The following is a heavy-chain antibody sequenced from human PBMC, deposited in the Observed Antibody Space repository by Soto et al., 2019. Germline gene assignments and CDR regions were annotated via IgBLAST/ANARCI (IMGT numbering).Heavy chain of an antibody. CDR3: AYLACRGGSFYLFSFSRMDV. Sequence: QITLKESGPTLVKPTQTLTLTCTFSGFSLSTSGVGVAWIRQPPGKALEWLALIYWDDDKRYRPSLESRLTITKDTSKNQVVLTMTNMDSLDTATYYCAYLACRGGSFYLFSFSRMDVWGQGTTVTVSS. D-gene: IGHD2-15*01. CDR2: IYWDDDK. V-gene: IGHV2-5*02. CDR1: GFSLSTSGVG. J-gene: IGHJ6*02.